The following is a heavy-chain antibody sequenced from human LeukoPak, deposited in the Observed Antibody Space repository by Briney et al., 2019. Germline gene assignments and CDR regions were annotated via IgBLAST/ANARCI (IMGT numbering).Heavy chain of an antibody. J-gene: IGHJ3*02. D-gene: IGHD3-10*01. CDR1: GFTFTSSA. V-gene: IGHV1-58*01. Sequence: SVKVSCKASGFTFTSSAAQWVRQARGQRLEWIGWIVVGSGNTNYAQKLQGRVTMTTDTSTSTAYMELRSLRSDDTAVYYCARGSTVLLWFGEPGAFDIWGQGTMVTVSS. CDR2: IVVGSGNT. CDR3: ARGSTVLLWFGEPGAFDI.